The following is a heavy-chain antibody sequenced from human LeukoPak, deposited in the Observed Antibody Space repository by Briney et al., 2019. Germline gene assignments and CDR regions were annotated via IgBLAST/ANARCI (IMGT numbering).Heavy chain of an antibody. CDR1: GASIRSYY. D-gene: IGHD3-22*01. J-gene: IGHJ4*02. Sequence: SETLSLTCTVSGASIRSYYWSWIRQPPGKGLQWTGNIYYSGSTNYNPSLKSRVTISADTSKNQFSLKLSSVTAADTAVYYCARDISDSSGYYRHFDYWGQGTLVTVSS. CDR3: ARDISDSSGYYRHFDY. V-gene: IGHV4-59*13. CDR2: IYYSGST.